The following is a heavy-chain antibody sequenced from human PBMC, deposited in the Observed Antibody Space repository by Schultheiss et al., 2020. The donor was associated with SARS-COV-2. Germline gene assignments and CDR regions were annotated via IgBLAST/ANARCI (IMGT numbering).Heavy chain of an antibody. CDR3: AREPPWDQLLWDYYYGMDV. J-gene: IGHJ6*02. CDR1: GGTFSSYA. V-gene: IGHV3-21*06. Sequence: LSCAAYGGTFSSYAMSWVRQAPGKGLEWVSSIDGSSSRISYAGSMKGRFTISRDNAKNSLSLQMNGLRAEDTAVYYCAREPPWDQLLWDYYYGMDVWGQGTTVTVSS. D-gene: IGHD2-2*01. CDR2: IDGSSSRI.